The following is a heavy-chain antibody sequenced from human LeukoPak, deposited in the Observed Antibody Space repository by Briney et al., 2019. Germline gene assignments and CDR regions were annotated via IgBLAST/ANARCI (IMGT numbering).Heavy chain of an antibody. CDR1: GGSFSGYY. V-gene: IGHV4-34*01. Sequence: SETLSLTCAVSGGSFSGYYWSWIRQPPGKGLEWIGEINHSGSTNYNPSLKSRVTISVDTSKNQFSLKLSSVTAADTAVYYCAREERQGTGWTFDYWGQGTLVTVSS. J-gene: IGHJ4*02. CDR3: AREERQGTGWTFDY. D-gene: IGHD6-25*01. CDR2: INHSGST.